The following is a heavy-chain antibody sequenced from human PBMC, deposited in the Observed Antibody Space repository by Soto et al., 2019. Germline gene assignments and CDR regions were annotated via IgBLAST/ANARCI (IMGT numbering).Heavy chain of an antibody. CDR2: IYWDDDK. CDR3: AHRVLRTVFGLVTTTAIYFDF. J-gene: IGHJ4*02. D-gene: IGHD3-3*01. Sequence: KESGPTQVKPRQTLTLTCPFSGFSLTTSGVGVGWIRQSPGNAPEWLALIYWDDDKRYSPSLKSRLTITKDTSKNQVVLTMADLDPADTATYYCAHRVLRTVFGLVTTTAIYFDFWGQGTPVAVSS. CDR1: GFSLTTSGVG. V-gene: IGHV2-5*02.